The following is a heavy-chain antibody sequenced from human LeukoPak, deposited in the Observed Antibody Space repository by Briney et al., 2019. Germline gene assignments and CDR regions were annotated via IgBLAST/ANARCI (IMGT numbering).Heavy chain of an antibody. CDR3: ARTKRGQQLGHFDY. Sequence: GGSLRLSCAASGFTFSSYGMHWVRQAPGKGLEWVAVIWYDGSNKYYADSVKGRFTISRDNSKNTLYLQMNSLRAEDTAVYYCARTKRGQQLGHFDYWGQGTLVTVSS. CDR1: GFTFSSYG. V-gene: IGHV3-33*01. CDR2: IWYDGSNK. J-gene: IGHJ4*02. D-gene: IGHD6-13*01.